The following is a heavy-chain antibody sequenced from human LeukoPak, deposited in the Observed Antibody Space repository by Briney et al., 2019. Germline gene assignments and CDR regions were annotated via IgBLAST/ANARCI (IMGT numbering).Heavy chain of an antibody. D-gene: IGHD3-3*01. CDR1: GGSISSGDYY. V-gene: IGHV4-30-4*01. J-gene: IGHJ5*02. Sequence: SETLSLTCTVSGGSISSGDYYWRWIRQPPGKGLEWIGYIYYSGSTYYNPSLKSRVTISVDTSKNQFSLKLSSVTAADTAVYYCARAPLRITIFGVGKAPFDPWGQGTLVTVSS. CDR3: ARAPLRITIFGVGKAPFDP. CDR2: IYYSGST.